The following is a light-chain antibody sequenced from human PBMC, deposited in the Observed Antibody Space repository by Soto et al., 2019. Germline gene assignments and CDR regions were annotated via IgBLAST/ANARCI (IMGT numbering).Light chain of an antibody. J-gene: IGLJ1*01. V-gene: IGLV2-8*01. Sequence: QSALTQPPSASGSPGQSVTISCTGTSSDVGGYNYVPWYQQHPGKAPKLMIYEVSKRPSGVPDRFSGSKSGNTASLTVSGLQAEDEADYYCSSYAGSNSYVFVTGTKVTVL. CDR3: SSYAGSNSYV. CDR2: EVS. CDR1: SSDVGGYNY.